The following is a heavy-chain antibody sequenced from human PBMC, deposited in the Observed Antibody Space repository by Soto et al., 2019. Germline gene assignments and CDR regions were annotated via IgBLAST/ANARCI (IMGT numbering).Heavy chain of an antibody. CDR1: GFTRSGYA. CDR2: ISSNGGGT. V-gene: IGHV3-64*01. J-gene: IGHJ6*03. Sequence: EVQLAESGGGLAQPGGSLRLSCAASGFTRSGYAMDWVRQAPWKGLEYVSGISSNGGGTYYAKSVQGRFTNSRDNSKNTVYVQMGSLRPEDMAVYYCARRARPDFYYMAVWGKGTTVTVSS. D-gene: IGHD6-6*01. CDR3: ARRARPDFYYMAV.